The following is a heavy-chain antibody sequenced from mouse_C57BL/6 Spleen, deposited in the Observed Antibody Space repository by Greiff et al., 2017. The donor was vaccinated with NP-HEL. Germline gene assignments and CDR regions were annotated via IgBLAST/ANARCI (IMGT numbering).Heavy chain of an antibody. CDR1: GFTFSSYA. CDR2: ISDGGSYT. Sequence: EVMLVESGGGLVKPGGSLKLSCAASGFTFSSYAMSWVRQTPEKRLEWVATISDGGSYTYYPDNVKGRFTISRDNAKNNLYLQMSHLKSEDTAMYYCARGDYYGSRLCYFDYWGQGTTLTVSS. J-gene: IGHJ2*01. CDR3: ARGDYYGSRLCYFDY. D-gene: IGHD1-1*01. V-gene: IGHV5-4*03.